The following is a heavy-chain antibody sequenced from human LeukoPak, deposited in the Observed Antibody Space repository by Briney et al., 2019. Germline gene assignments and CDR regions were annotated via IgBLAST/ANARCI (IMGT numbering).Heavy chain of an antibody. Sequence: GGSLRLSCAASGFAVSSNYMSWVRQAPGKGLEWVSVIYSGGSTYYADSVKGRFTISRDNSKNTLYLQMNSLRAEDTAVYYCARSGSSYDSSGYYYPREYYFDYWGQGTLVTVSS. CDR1: GFAVSSNY. J-gene: IGHJ4*02. D-gene: IGHD3-22*01. V-gene: IGHV3-66*01. CDR2: IYSGGST. CDR3: ARSGSSYDSSGYYYPREYYFDY.